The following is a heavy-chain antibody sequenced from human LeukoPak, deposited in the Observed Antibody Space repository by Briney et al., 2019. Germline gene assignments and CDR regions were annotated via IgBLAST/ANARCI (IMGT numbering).Heavy chain of an antibody. V-gene: IGHV4-39*07. J-gene: IGHJ4*02. CDR1: GEHISSSSYY. CDR2: IYYSGSS. D-gene: IGHD6-13*01. CDR3: ARQIASAGTAGFDF. Sequence: SETLTLTCSVSGEHISSSSYYWVLIRQSPGKGLEWIGTIYYSGSSFYNPSLTSRVTMSGDRSANKYSLKLTSVTAADTAVYYCARQIASAGTAGFDFWGQGALVTVSS.